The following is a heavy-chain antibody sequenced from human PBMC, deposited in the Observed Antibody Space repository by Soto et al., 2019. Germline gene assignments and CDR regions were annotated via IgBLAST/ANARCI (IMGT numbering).Heavy chain of an antibody. CDR3: ARDMTTVTTYWFDP. CDR2: INPNSGGT. J-gene: IGHJ5*02. D-gene: IGHD4-4*01. Sequence: GASVKVSCKASGYTFTGYYMHWVRQAPGQGLEWMGWINPNSGGTNYSQKFQGRVTITRDTSASTAYMELSSLRSEDTAVYYCARDMTTVTTYWFDPWGQGTLVTVSS. V-gene: IGHV1-2*02. CDR1: GYTFTGYY.